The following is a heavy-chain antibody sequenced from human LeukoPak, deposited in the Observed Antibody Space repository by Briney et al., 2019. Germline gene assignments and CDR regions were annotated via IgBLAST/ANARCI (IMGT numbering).Heavy chain of an antibody. CDR2: ISGSADGT. J-gene: IGHJ4*02. CDR3: AKGIGGTLFDY. Sequence: GGSLRLSCAASGFTFGSHAMSWVRQAPGKGLEWVSTISGSADGTHYRDSVKGRFTISRDNSKNTLFLQMNSLSAADTAVYHCAKGIGGTLFDYWGQGTLVTVSS. V-gene: IGHV3-23*01. CDR1: GFTFGSHA. D-gene: IGHD4-23*01.